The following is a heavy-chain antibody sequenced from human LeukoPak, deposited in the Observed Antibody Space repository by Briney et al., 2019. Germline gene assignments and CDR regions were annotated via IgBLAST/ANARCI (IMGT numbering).Heavy chain of an antibody. CDR3: ARAQSDYYDSSGYFDY. CDR2: ISAYNDNT. D-gene: IGHD3-22*01. CDR1: GYTFTSYG. Sequence: PGASVKVSCKASGYTFTSYGISWVRQAPGQGLEWMGWISAYNDNTNYAQKLQGRVTMTTDTSTSTAYMELRSLRSDDTAVYYCARAQSDYYDSSGYFDYWGQGALVTVSS. V-gene: IGHV1-18*01. J-gene: IGHJ4*02.